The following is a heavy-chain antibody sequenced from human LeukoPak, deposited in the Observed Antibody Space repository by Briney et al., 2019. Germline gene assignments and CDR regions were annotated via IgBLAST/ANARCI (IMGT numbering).Heavy chain of an antibody. CDR3: ARRRGYSYGFGY. V-gene: IGHV4-34*01. D-gene: IGHD5-18*01. CDR2: IYYSGST. CDR1: GGSFSGYY. Sequence: SETLSLTCAVYGGSFSGYYWSWIRQPPGKGLEWIGSIYYSGSTYYNPSLKSRVTISVDTSKNQFSLKLSSVTAADTAVYYCARRRGYSYGFGYWGQGTLVTVSS. J-gene: IGHJ4*02.